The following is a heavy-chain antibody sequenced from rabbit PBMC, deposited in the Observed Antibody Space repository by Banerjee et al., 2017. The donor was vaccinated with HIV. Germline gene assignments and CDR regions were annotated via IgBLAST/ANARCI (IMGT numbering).Heavy chain of an antibody. Sequence: QEQLVESGGGLVKPEGSLKLSCTASGFSFSNKAVMCWVRQAPGKGLEWVACIYPDDDSTDYASWVSGRFTISLDNAQNTVFLQMTSLTAADTATYFCARDLAGVIGWNFNFWGPGTLVTVS. CDR2: IYPDDDST. CDR3: ARDLAGVIGWNFNF. J-gene: IGHJ4*01. D-gene: IGHD4-1*01. CDR1: GFSFSNKA. V-gene: IGHV1S47*01.